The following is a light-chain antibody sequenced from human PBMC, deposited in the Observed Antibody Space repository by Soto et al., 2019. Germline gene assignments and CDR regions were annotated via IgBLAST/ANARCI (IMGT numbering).Light chain of an antibody. CDR3: QQYSSYSPLT. CDR2: DAY. CDR1: QSISSW. Sequence: EIQITQSPATLSASVGDRVTITCRASQSISSWLAWYQQKPGKAPKLLIYDAYSLESGTPSRFSGRRSGTEFTLTIASVQPEDFATYYCQQYSSYSPLTFGGGIKVDIK. J-gene: IGKJ4*01. V-gene: IGKV1-5*01.